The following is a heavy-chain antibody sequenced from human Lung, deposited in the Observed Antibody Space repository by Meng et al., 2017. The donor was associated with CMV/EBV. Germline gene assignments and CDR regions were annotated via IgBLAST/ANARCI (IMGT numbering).Heavy chain of an antibody. CDR3: ARESSGYYSY. CDR1: GFTFSSYA. D-gene: IGHD3-22*01. V-gene: IGHV3-30-3*01. CDR2: ISYDGSNK. J-gene: IGHJ4*02. Sequence: SCAASGFTFSSYAMHWVRQAPGEGLEWVAVISYDGSNKYYADSVKGRFTISRDNSKNTLYLQMNSLRAEDTAVYYCARESSGYYSYWGQGTLVTVSS.